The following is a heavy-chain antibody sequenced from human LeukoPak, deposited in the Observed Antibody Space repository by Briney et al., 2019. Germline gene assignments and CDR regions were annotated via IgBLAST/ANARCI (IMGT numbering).Heavy chain of an antibody. V-gene: IGHV4-39*01. Sequence: SETLSLTCTVSGGSIRSSSYYWGWNRQPPGKGLEWIGSIYYSGSTYYNASLKSRVTISVDTSKNQFSLKLSSVTAADMAVYYCARQEVNYYYYMDVWGKGTTVTVSS. CDR2: IYYSGST. CDR1: GGSIRSSSYY. CDR3: ARQEVNYYYYMDV. D-gene: IGHD4-23*01. J-gene: IGHJ6*03.